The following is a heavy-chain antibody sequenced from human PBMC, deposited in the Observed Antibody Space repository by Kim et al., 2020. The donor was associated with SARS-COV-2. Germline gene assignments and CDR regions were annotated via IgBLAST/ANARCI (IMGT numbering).Heavy chain of an antibody. D-gene: IGHD3-9*01. J-gene: IGHJ4*02. CDR1: GYSFTNFG. CDR3: ARGPRTTGYDY. Sequence: ASVKVSCKASGYSFTNFGINWVRQAPGQGLEWMGWISAYNGDTNYAEKSRGRFTMTTDTSTSTVHMELRSLRSDDTAVYYCARGPRTTGYDYWGQGNLVTVSS. CDR2: ISAYNGDT. V-gene: IGHV1-18*01.